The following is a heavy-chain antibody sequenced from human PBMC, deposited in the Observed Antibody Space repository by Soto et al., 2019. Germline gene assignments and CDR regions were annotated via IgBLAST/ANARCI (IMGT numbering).Heavy chain of an antibody. Sequence: SLKVSCKASGYTFSNYTVSWVRQAPGQGLEWMGRIIPILDIANYAQKFQGRVTITADKSTSTAYMDLTNLRSADTAVYYCARGVAGTHYYYGLDVWGQGTTVTVSS. D-gene: IGHD6-19*01. CDR1: GYTFSNYT. V-gene: IGHV1-69*02. CDR3: ARGVAGTHYYYGLDV. J-gene: IGHJ6*02. CDR2: IIPILDIA.